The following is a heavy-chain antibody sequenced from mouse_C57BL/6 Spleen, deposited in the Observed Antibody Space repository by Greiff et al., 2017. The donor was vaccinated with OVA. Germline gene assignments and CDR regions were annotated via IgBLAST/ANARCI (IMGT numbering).Heavy chain of an antibody. D-gene: IGHD1-1*01. CDR1: GYTFTDYN. V-gene: IGHV1-18*01. CDR2: INPNNGGT. Sequence: EVKVVESGPELVKPGASVKIPCKASGYTFTDYNMDWVKQSHGKSLEWIGDINPNNGGTIYNQKFKGKATLTVDKSSSTAYMELRSLTSEDTAVYYCARSFSDYSYAMDYWGQGTSVTVSS. CDR3: ARSFSDYSYAMDY. J-gene: IGHJ4*01.